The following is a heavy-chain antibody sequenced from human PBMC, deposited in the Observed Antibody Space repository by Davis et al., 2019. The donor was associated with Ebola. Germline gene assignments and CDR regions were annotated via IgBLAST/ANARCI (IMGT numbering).Heavy chain of an antibody. V-gene: IGHV3-7*01. J-gene: IGHJ6*02. CDR2: IKQDGSEK. D-gene: IGHD2-2*02. CDR3: ARDRIVVVPAAILYYYGMDV. Sequence: GGSLRLSCAASGFTFSSYWMSWVRQAPGKGLEWVANIKQDGSEKYYVDSVKGRFTISRDNAKNSLYLQMNSLRAEDTAVYYCARDRIVVVPAAILYYYGMDVWGQGTTVTVSS. CDR1: GFTFSSYW.